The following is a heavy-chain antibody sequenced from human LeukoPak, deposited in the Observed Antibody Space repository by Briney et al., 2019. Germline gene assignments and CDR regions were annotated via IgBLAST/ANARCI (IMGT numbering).Heavy chain of an antibody. J-gene: IGHJ4*02. V-gene: IGHV1-46*01. CDR1: GYTFTSYY. CDR3: ARLPHNIAAAGSTDY. D-gene: IGHD6-13*01. Sequence: GASVKVSCKASGYTFTSYYMHWVRQAPGQGLEWMGIINPSGGSTSYAQKFQGRVTMTRDTSTSTVYMELSSLRSEDTAVYYCARLPHNIAAAGSTDYWGQGTLVTVSS. CDR2: INPSGGST.